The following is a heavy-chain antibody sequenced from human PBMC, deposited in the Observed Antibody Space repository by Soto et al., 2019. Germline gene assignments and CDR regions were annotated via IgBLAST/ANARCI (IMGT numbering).Heavy chain of an antibody. D-gene: IGHD4-17*01. J-gene: IGHJ4*02. V-gene: IGHV4-30-4*01. CDR3: ARHDYRDYVDSFDY. Sequence: PSETLSLTCSVSGASIKSGNNFWSWIRQRPGKGLEWIGYIYYDGGTYYNPSLKSRVTLSVDTFRNQFSLKVTSVTAADTAIYFCARHDYRDYVDSFDYWGQGTLVTVSS. CDR1: GASIKSGNNF. CDR2: IYYDGGT.